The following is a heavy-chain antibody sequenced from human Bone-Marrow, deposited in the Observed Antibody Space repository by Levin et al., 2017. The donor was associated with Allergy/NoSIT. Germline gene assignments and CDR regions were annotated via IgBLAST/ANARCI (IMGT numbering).Heavy chain of an antibody. CDR2: ISWNSRNI. D-gene: IGHD6-19*01. Sequence: GGSLRLSCAASGFTFDDYAMHWVRRPPGKGLEWVSGISWNSRNIEYADSVKGRFTVSRDNAKNSLYLQMNSLRVEDTAFYYCARTQVAGYISGWYDYWGQGTLVTVSS. CDR1: GFTFDDYA. CDR3: ARTQVAGYISGWYDY. V-gene: IGHV3-9*01. J-gene: IGHJ4*02.